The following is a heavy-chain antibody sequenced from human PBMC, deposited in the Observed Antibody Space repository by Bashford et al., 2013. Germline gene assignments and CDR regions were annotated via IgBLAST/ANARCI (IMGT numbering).Heavy chain of an antibody. J-gene: IGHJ4*02. CDR3: ARGHDSSGYYPIYYFDF. D-gene: IGHD3-22*01. Sequence: WIRQPPGKGLEWIGHVYNSQRTNFNPSLKSRVTMSLDTSNNQFSLHLTSVTAADTAVYYCARGHDSSGYYPIYYFDFWGQGTLVTVSS. V-gene: IGHV4-4*08. CDR2: VYNSQRT.